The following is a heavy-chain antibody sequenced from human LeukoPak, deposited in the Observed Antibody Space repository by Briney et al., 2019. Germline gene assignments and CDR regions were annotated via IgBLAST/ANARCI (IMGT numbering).Heavy chain of an antibody. D-gene: IGHD1-26*01. V-gene: IGHV3-21*01. Sequence: PGGSLRLSCAASGFTFSNYRMNWVRQAPGKGLEGGSSISRSGSYIYYADAGKGRFTISRDNAKNSLYLQMNSLRAEDTAVYYCARDFGGSNYYAFDIWGQGTMVTVSS. J-gene: IGHJ3*02. CDR1: GFTFSNYR. CDR2: ISRSGSYI. CDR3: ARDFGGSNYYAFDI.